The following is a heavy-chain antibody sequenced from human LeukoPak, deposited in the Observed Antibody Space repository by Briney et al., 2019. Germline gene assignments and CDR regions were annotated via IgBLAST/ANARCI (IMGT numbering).Heavy chain of an antibody. Sequence: PSETLSLTCTVSGGSISSSSYSWGWIRQPPGKGLEWIGSIFYSGGTYYSPSLKSRVTISVDTSNNQFSLKLSSVAAADTAVYYCARRGSGLDWFDPWGQGTLVTVSS. CDR1: GGSISSSSYS. CDR3: ARRGSGLDWFDP. CDR2: IFYSGGT. D-gene: IGHD6-19*01. J-gene: IGHJ5*02. V-gene: IGHV4-39*01.